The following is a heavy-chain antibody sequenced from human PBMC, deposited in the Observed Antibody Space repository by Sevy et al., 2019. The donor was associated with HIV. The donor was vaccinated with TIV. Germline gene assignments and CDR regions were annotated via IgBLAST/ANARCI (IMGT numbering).Heavy chain of an antibody. J-gene: IGHJ5*02. CDR1: GGSISSYY. D-gene: IGHD3-10*01. Sequence: SETLSLTCTVSGGSISSYYWSWIRQPPGKGLEWIGYIYYSGSTNYNPSLKSRVTLSVDTSKNQFSLKLSSVTAADTAVYYCARGVREQNWFDPWGQGTLVTVSS. CDR2: IYYSGST. V-gene: IGHV4-59*01. CDR3: ARGVREQNWFDP.